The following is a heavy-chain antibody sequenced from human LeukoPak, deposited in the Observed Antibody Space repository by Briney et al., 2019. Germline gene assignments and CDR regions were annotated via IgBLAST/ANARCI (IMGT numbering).Heavy chain of an antibody. D-gene: IGHD3-16*01. J-gene: IGHJ3*01. CDR2: IFDSGAPS. CDR1: RLTFRHHA. V-gene: IGHV3-23*01. CDR3: TKAVGGGRDAYDV. Sequence: GGSLRLSCVASRLTFRHHAMNWVRQAPGKGLEWVSSIFDSGAPSYYSDSVKGRFTISRDNSRDTFYLQMENLRAEDSATYYRTKAVGGGRDAYDVWGQGTRVIVSS.